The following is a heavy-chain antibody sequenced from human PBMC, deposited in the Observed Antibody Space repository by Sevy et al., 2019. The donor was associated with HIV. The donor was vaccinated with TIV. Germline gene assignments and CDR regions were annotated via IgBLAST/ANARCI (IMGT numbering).Heavy chain of an antibody. CDR3: ARDAGYSTVWYPGY. D-gene: IGHD6-19*01. J-gene: IGHJ4*02. CDR2: ISFDGSDK. Sequence: GGSLRLSCAASGFSFSTHAMHWVRQAPGKGLEWVAVISFDGSDKYYTDSVKGRFTISRDDSTNTLLLQVSSLRAEDTAVYYCARDAGYSTVWYPGYWRQGTLVTVSS. CDR1: GFSFSTHA. V-gene: IGHV3-30*03.